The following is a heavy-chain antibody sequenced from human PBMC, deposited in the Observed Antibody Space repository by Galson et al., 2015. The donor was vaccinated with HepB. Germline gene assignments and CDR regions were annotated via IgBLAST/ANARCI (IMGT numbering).Heavy chain of an antibody. CDR3: VRHGDHVPYYFAMDV. Sequence: SLRLSCAASGFTFRPYWMTWVRQAPGKGLEWVANIKQDGSIKNYVDSVKGRFTISRDNAENSLFLQMNSLRPEDTAVYYCVRHGDHVPYYFAMDVWGQGTTVTVSS. CDR1: GFTFRPYW. J-gene: IGHJ6*02. D-gene: IGHD4-17*01. CDR2: IKQDGSIK. V-gene: IGHV3-7*03.